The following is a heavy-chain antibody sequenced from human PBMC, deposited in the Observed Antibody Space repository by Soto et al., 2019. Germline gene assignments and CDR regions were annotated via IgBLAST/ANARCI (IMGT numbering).Heavy chain of an antibody. CDR1: GFTFSSHA. CDR3: ARDLWGLVVAAAGRVDY. V-gene: IGHV3-30-3*01. Sequence: QVQLVESGGGVVQPGRSLRLSCAASGFTFSSHAMHWVRQAPGKGLEWVAVISYDGSNKYYADSVKGRFTISRDNSKNTLYLQMNSLRAEDTAVYYCARDLWGLVVAAAGRVDYWGQGTLVTVSS. CDR2: ISYDGSNK. D-gene: IGHD6-13*01. J-gene: IGHJ4*02.